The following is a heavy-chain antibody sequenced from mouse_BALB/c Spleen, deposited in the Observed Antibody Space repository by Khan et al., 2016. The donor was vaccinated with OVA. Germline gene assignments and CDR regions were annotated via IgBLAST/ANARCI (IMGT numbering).Heavy chain of an antibody. V-gene: IGHV1-20*02. J-gene: IGHJ2*01. CDR2: SIPHIGEA. CDR1: GYSFTGYF. D-gene: IGHD1-1*01. CDR3: ARKNGSDFDY. Sequence: EVQLQESGPELVKPGASVKISCTASGYSFTGYFMNWVMQSHGKSLEWIGRSIPHIGEAFYNQKFKGKATLTVDESSSTAHMELRSLASEDSAVYYCARKNGSDFDYWGQGTTLTVSS.